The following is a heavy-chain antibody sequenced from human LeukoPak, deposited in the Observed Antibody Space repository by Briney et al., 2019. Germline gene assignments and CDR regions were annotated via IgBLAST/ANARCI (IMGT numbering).Heavy chain of an antibody. CDR1: GFTFSSYA. J-gene: IGHJ4*02. D-gene: IGHD3-3*01. CDR3: ATDRGWRTSGYYLYYLEY. Sequence: GGSLRLSCAASGFTFSSYAMSWVRQAPGKGLEWVASIKHDGSEKYYVDSVRGRFTISRDNTKNLLYLQMSSLRAGDTAVYYCATDRGWRTSGYYLYYLEYWGQGTLVTFSS. V-gene: IGHV3-7*01. CDR2: IKHDGSEK.